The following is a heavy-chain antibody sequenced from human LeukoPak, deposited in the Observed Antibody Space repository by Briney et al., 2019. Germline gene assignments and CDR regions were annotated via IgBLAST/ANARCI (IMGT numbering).Heavy chain of an antibody. J-gene: IGHJ4*02. CDR1: GFTFSSYG. CDR2: LRYDGSNE. CDR3: AKDHTYGRTY. Sequence: GGSLRLSCAASGFTFSSYGMHWVRQAPGKGLEWVAFLRYDGSNEDYADSVKGRFTISRDNSKNTLYLQMNSLRAEDTAVYYCAKDHTYGRTYWGQGTLVTVSS. D-gene: IGHD5-18*01. V-gene: IGHV3-30*02.